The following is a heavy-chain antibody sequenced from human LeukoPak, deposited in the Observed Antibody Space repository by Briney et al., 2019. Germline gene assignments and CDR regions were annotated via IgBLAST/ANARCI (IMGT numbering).Heavy chain of an antibody. D-gene: IGHD3-10*01. CDR1: GFTFSGSA. V-gene: IGHV3-73*01. J-gene: IGHJ4*02. CDR2: IRSKANSYAT. CDR3: TRHSDMVRGVIPSDY. Sequence: PGGSLKLSCAAPGFTFSGSAMHWVRRSCGKGLEWVGRIRSKANSYATAYAASVKGRFTISRDDSKTTAYLQMNSLKTEDTAVYYCTRHSDMVRGVIPSDYWGQGTLVTVSS.